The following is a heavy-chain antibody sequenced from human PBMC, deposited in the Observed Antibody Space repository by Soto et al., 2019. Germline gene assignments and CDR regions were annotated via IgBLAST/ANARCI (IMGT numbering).Heavy chain of an antibody. CDR1: GFTFSSYA. CDR3: AKDAGIVVVITVVFDY. Sequence: GGSLRLSCAASGFTFSSYAMSWVRQAPGKGLEWVSAISGSGGSTYYADSVKGRFTISRDNSKNTLYLQMNSLRAEDTAVYYCAKDAGIVVVITVVFDYWGQGTLVTVSS. V-gene: IGHV3-23*01. CDR2: ISGSGGST. J-gene: IGHJ4*02. D-gene: IGHD3-22*01.